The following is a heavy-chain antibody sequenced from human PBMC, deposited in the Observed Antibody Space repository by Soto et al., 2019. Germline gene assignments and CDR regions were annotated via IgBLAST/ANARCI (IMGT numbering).Heavy chain of an antibody. CDR2: ISGSGDST. Sequence: EVQLLESGGGLVQPGGSLRLSCAASGFTFSSYAMSWVRQAPGKGLEWVSVISGSGDSTYYADSVRGRFTISRDNSKNTLYLQINSLRAEDTAVYYCEKDRDGAAAGHTKFYGMDVWGQGTTVTVSS. D-gene: IGHD6-13*01. V-gene: IGHV3-23*01. CDR3: EKDRDGAAAGHTKFYGMDV. J-gene: IGHJ6*02. CDR1: GFTFSSYA.